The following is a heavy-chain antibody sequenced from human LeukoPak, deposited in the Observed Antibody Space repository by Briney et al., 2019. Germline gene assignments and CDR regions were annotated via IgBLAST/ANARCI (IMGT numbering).Heavy chain of an antibody. V-gene: IGHV1-2*02. D-gene: IGHD2-2*01. CDR1: GYTFTGYY. CDR2: INPNSGGT. J-gene: IGHJ4*02. Sequence: ASVKVSCKASGYTFTGYYMHWVRQAPGQGLEWMGWINPNSGGTNYAQKFQGRVPMTRDTSISTAYMELSRLRSDDTAVYYCASFGGDCSSTSCYGDYWGQGTLVTVSS. CDR3: ASFGGDCSSTSCYGDY.